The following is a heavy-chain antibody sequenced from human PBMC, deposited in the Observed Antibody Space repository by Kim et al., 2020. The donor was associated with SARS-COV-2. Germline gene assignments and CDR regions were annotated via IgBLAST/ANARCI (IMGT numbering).Heavy chain of an antibody. J-gene: IGHJ4*02. Sequence: ASVKVSCKVSGYTLTELSMHWVRQAPGKGLEWMGGFDPEDGETIYAQKFQGRVTMTEDTSTDTAYMELSSLSSEDTAVYYCATQAYYDILTGYRWSAYFDYWGQGALVTVCS. CDR1: GYTLTELS. CDR2: FDPEDGET. CDR3: ATQAYYDILTGYRWSAYFDY. V-gene: IGHV1-24*01. D-gene: IGHD3-9*01.